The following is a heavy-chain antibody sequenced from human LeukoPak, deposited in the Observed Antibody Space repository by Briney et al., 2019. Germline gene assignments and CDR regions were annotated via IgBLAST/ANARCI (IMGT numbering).Heavy chain of an antibody. CDR1: GYTFTRYN. CDR3: ARDLGEMPNY. D-gene: IGHD5-24*01. Sequence: ASAEVSCEASGYTFTRYNMHWVRQTPEQGLEWMGIIDPSGGSTSYAQNFQGGVTMTRDATTSTVYLELSSLRSEDTAVYYCARDLGEMPNYWGQGTLVTVSS. CDR2: IDPSGGST. J-gene: IGHJ4*02. V-gene: IGHV1-46*01.